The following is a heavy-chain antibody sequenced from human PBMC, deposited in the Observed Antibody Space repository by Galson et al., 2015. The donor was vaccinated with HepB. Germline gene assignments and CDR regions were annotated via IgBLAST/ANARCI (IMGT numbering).Heavy chain of an antibody. D-gene: IGHD6-13*01. CDR3: ARARSSWVRGGMDV. J-gene: IGHJ6*02. V-gene: IGHV6-1*01. CDR1: GDSVSSNSAA. CDR2: TYYRSKWYN. Sequence: CAISGDSVSSNSAAWNWIRQSPSRGLEWLGRTYYRSKWYNDYAVSVKSRITINPDTSKNQFSLQLNSVTAADTAVYYCARARSSWVRGGMDVWGQGTTVTVSS.